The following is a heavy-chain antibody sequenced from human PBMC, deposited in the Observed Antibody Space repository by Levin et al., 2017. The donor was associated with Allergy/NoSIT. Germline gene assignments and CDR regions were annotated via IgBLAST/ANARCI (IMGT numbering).Heavy chain of an antibody. D-gene: IGHD3-10*01. V-gene: IGHV4-59*01. J-gene: IGHJ3*02. CDR2: IYYSGST. Sequence: SETLSLTCTVSGGTISSYYWSWIRQPPGKGLEWIGYIYYSGSTNYNPSLKSRVTISVDTSKNQFSLKLSSVTAADTAVYYCARYLKGSWYYGSGSYGGAFDIWGQGTMVTVSS. CDR3: ARYLKGSWYYGSGSYGGAFDI. CDR1: GGTISSYY.